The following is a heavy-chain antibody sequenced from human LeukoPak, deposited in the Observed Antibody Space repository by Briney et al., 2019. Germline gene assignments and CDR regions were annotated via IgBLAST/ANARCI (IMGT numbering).Heavy chain of an antibody. CDR2: ISSSSSYI. CDR1: GFTFSSYS. V-gene: IGHV3-21*01. Sequence: GGSLRFSCAASGFTFSSYSMNWVRQAPGKGLEWVSSISSSSSYIYYADSVKGRFTISRDNAKNSLYLQMNSLRAEDTAVYYCARGGGYCSSTSCYPTNWFDPWGQGTLVTVSS. CDR3: ARGGGYCSSTSCYPTNWFDP. J-gene: IGHJ5*02. D-gene: IGHD2-2*01.